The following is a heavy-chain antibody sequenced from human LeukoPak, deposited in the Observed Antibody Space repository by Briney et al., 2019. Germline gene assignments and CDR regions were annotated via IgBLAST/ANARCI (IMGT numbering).Heavy chain of an antibody. CDR2: IYYSGST. J-gene: IGHJ6*03. Sequence: PSETLSLTCTVSGGSISSYYWSWIRQPPGKGLEWIGYIYYSGSTNYNPSLKSRVTISVDTSKNQFSLKLSSVTAADTAVYYCASIVPAQNIVVIPAPMDVWGKGTTVTVSS. V-gene: IGHV4-59*01. CDR3: ASIVPAQNIVVIPAPMDV. D-gene: IGHD2-2*01. CDR1: GGSISSYY.